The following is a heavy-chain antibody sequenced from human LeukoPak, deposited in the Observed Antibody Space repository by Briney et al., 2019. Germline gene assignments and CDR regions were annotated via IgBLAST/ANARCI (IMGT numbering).Heavy chain of an antibody. J-gene: IGHJ4*02. D-gene: IGHD6-6*01. V-gene: IGHV3-53*04. Sequence: GGSLRLSCAASGFTVSNNYMSWVRQAPGKGLEWVSVIYSGANTYYADSVKGRFTISRHNTMNTLYLQMNSLRTEDTAVYYCARGGGAARLFDYWGQGTLVAVSS. CDR3: ARGGGAARLFDY. CDR2: IYSGANT. CDR1: GFTVSNNY.